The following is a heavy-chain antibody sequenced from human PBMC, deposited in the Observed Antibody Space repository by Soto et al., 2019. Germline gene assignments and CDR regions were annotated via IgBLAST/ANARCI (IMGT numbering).Heavy chain of an antibody. CDR2: IGPESGAT. J-gene: IGHJ4*02. CDR3: GRGRSGQIVVFY. Sequence: ASVKVSCKASGYTFTGHYIHWVRQAPEQGPEWMGEIGPESGATRYAQKFQGRVTMTRDTSITTVYMELNNLSPDDTAVYYCGRGRSGQIVVFYWGQGTPVTVSS. D-gene: IGHD1-26*01. V-gene: IGHV1-2*02. CDR1: GYTFTGHY.